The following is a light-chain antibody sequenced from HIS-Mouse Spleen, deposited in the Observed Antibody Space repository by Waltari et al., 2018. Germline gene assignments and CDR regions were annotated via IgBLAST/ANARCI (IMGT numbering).Light chain of an antibody. Sequence: QSVLTPPPSASGNPGQRATIASTGSSSHIGSNYVYSYQQLPGTAPKLLIYRTNQRPSGVPARLSGSKSGTTASLAISGRRSEDEADYYCAAWDDSLSGPWVFGGGTKLTVL. CDR1: SSHIGSNY. CDR3: AAWDDSLSGPWV. CDR2: RTN. V-gene: IGLV1-47*01. J-gene: IGLJ3*02.